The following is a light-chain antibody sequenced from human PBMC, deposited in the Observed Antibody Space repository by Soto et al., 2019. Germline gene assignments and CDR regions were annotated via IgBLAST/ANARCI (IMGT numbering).Light chain of an antibody. Sequence: EIVLTQSPATLSLSPGDRATLSCRASQSVTNYLAWDQQRPGQAPRLLIYDASNRASGIPDRFSGSGSGTDFTLTISSLEPEDFAVYYCQQRSSWPVLTFGGGTRVEIK. V-gene: IGKV3-11*01. J-gene: IGKJ4*01. CDR3: QQRSSWPVLT. CDR1: QSVTNY. CDR2: DAS.